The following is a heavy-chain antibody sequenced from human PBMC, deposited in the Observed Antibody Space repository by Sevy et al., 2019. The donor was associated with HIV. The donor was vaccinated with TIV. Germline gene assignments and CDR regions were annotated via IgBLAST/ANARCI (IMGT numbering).Heavy chain of an antibody. J-gene: IGHJ4*02. CDR3: AKVVGDTGDYVFDY. Sequence: GGSLRLSCAASGFTFSSYAMNWFRQAPGKGLEWVSGISGRGGSTYYADSVKGRFTISRDNSKNTLFLQMITLRAEDTAVYYCAKVVGDTGDYVFDYWGQGTLVTVSS. D-gene: IGHD4-17*01. CDR2: ISGRGGST. CDR1: GFTFSSYA. V-gene: IGHV3-23*01.